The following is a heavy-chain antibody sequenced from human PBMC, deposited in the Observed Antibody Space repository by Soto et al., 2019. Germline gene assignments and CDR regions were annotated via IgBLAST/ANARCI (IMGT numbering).Heavy chain of an antibody. V-gene: IGHV3-33*01. D-gene: IGHD6-13*01. CDR1: GFTFSSYG. Sequence: QVQLVESGGGVVQPGRSLRLSCAASGFTFSSYGMHWVRQAPGKGLEWVAVIWYDGSNKYYADSVKGRFTISRDNSKNALYLQMNSLRAEDTAVYYCARDFPSSSCYSAFDIWGQGTMVTVSA. CDR2: IWYDGSNK. CDR3: ARDFPSSSCYSAFDI. J-gene: IGHJ3*02.